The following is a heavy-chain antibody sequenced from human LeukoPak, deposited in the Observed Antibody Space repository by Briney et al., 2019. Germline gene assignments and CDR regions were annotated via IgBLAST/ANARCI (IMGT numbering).Heavy chain of an antibody. CDR1: GLTFSTYA. J-gene: IGHJ4*02. D-gene: IGHD4-11*01. V-gene: IGHV3-23*01. CDR2: ISGSGDST. CDR3: ATSTVAKYDY. Sequence: GGSLRLSCAASGLTFSTYAMRWVRQAPGKGLEWVSAISGSGDSTFNAGSVKGRFTISRDNSKNTLYLQMNSLRAEDTALYYCATSTVAKYDYWGQGTLVAVSS.